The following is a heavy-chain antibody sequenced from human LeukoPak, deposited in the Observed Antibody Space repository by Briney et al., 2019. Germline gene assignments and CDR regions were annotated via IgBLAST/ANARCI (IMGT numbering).Heavy chain of an antibody. CDR2: IIPIFGTA. CDR3: ATERPIAAAANGYYYYYMDV. CDR1: GGTFSSYA. J-gene: IGHJ6*03. V-gene: IGHV1-69*05. Sequence: VASVKVSCKASGGTFSSYAISWVRQAPGQGLEWMGGIIPIFGTANYAQKFQGRVTITTDESTSTAYMELSSLRSEDTAVYYCATERPIAAAANGYYYYYMDVWGEGTTVTVSS. D-gene: IGHD6-13*01.